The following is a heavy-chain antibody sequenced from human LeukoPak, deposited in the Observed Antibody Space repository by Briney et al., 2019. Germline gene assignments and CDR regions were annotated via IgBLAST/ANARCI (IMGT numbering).Heavy chain of an antibody. Sequence: SAKVSCKASGGTFSSYAISWVRQAPGQGLEWMGRITPIFGTANYAQKFQGRVTITTDESTSTAYMELSSLRSEDTAVYYCARGPLGRRGYSGYVTFDYWGQGTLVTVSS. D-gene: IGHD5-12*01. CDR2: ITPIFGTA. CDR1: GGTFSSYA. J-gene: IGHJ4*02. CDR3: ARGPLGRRGYSGYVTFDY. V-gene: IGHV1-69*05.